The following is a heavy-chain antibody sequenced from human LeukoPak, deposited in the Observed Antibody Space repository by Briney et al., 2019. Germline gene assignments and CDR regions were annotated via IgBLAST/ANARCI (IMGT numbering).Heavy chain of an antibody. Sequence: GESLKISCKGSGYSFTSYWIGWVRQMPGKGLEWMGIIYPGDSDTRYSPSFQGQVTISADKSISTAYLQWGSLKASDTAMYYCARQYDSSGYYYAGHAFDIWGQGTMVTVSS. D-gene: IGHD3-22*01. CDR2: IYPGDSDT. J-gene: IGHJ3*02. CDR1: GYSFTSYW. CDR3: ARQYDSSGYYYAGHAFDI. V-gene: IGHV5-51*01.